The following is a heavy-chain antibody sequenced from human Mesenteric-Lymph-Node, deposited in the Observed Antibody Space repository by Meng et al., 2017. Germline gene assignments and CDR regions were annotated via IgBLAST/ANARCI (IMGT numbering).Heavy chain of an antibody. CDR2: ISPISNT. CDR1: GFSFSKYD. Sequence: GGSLRLSCTTSGFSFSKYDMSWVRLAPGKGLEWISYISPISNTYYADSVKGRFTISRDNAKNSLYLQMNSLRGEDTALYFCAGGHFDYWGQGYLVNGAS. D-gene: IGHD3-16*01. CDR3: AGGHFDY. J-gene: IGHJ4*01. V-gene: IGHV3-69-1*02.